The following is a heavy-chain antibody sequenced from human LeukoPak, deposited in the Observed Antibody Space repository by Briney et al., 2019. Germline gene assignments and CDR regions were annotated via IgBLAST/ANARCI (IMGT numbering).Heavy chain of an antibody. D-gene: IGHD3-16*01. CDR3: AREYYDYVWGSYGIDY. CDR2: IYYSGST. Sequence: PSQTVSLTCTVSGGSISSGDYSWSWIRQPPGKGLEWIGYIYYSGSTYHNPSLKSRVTISVDTSKNQFSLKLSSVTAADTAVYYCAREYYDYVWGSYGIDYWGQGTLVTVSS. CDR1: GGSISSGDYS. V-gene: IGHV4-30-4*01. J-gene: IGHJ4*02.